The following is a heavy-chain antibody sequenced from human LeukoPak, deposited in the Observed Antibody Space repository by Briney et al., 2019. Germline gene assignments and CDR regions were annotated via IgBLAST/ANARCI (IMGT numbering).Heavy chain of an antibody. CDR3: ARDGEVATIDDY. J-gene: IGHJ4*02. V-gene: IGHV3-21*01. Sequence: GGSLRLSCAASGFTFSSYSMNWVRQAPGKGLEWVSSISSSSSYIYYADSVKGRFTISRDNAKNSLYLQMNSLRAEDTAVYYCARDGEVATIDDYWGQGTLVTVSS. CDR2: ISSSSSYI. CDR1: GFTFSSYS. D-gene: IGHD5-24*01.